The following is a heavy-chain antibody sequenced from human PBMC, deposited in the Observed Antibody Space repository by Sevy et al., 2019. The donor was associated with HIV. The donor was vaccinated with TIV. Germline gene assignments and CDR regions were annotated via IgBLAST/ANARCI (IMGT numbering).Heavy chain of an antibody. V-gene: IGHV3-53*01. CDR3: ARETLSGYNV. Sequence: GGSLRLSCVVSGFSVSTNYVSWVRQAPGKGLEWVSAIYSGGNTYYVDSVKVQFTISRDNSKNTVYLQSNGLRAEDTAFYYCARETLSGYNVWGQGTLVTVSS. J-gene: IGHJ4*02. CDR1: GFSVSTNY. CDR2: IYSGGNT. D-gene: IGHD5-12*01.